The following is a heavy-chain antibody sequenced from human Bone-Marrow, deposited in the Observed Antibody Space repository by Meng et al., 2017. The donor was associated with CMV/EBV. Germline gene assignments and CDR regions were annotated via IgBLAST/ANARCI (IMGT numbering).Heavy chain of an antibody. D-gene: IGHD7-27*01. J-gene: IGHJ5*02. Sequence: GATFTGYYIHWVRQAPGQGLEWMGWINPNGGATNYLQKFQGRVTMTRDTSVNTVYMELRRLASDDTAVYYCALGGRAIGGLAWFDPWGQGTLVTVSS. V-gene: IGHV1-2*02. CDR2: INPNGGAT. CDR3: ALGGRAIGGLAWFDP. CDR1: GATFTGYY.